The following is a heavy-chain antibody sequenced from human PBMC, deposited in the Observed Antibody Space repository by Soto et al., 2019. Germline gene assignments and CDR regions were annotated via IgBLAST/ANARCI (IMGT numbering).Heavy chain of an antibody. CDR1: GFTFSNAW. CDR3: TNDFDWLLESGLV. V-gene: IGHV3-15*07. Sequence: EVQLVESGGGLVKPGGSLRLSCAASGFTFSNAWMNWVRQAPGKGLEWVGRIKSKTDVGTTDYAAPGKGRFTISRDDSKNTLYLQMNSLKTEDTAVYYCTNDFDWLLESGLVWGQGTLVTVSS. J-gene: IGHJ4*02. D-gene: IGHD3-9*01. CDR2: IKSKTDVGTT.